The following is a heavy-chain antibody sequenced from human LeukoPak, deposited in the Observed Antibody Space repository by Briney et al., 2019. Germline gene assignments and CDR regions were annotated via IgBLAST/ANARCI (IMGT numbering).Heavy chain of an antibody. CDR1: GYTFTDYY. CDR2: INPTSGGT. V-gene: IGHV1-2*02. Sequence: ASVKVSYKASGYTFTDYYLHWVRQAPGQGPEWMGWINPTSGGTKYAQIFQGRVTMTRDTSTSTAYMELSRLTSDDTALYYCARDPPATTTLDYWGQGTLVTVSS. J-gene: IGHJ4*02. D-gene: IGHD1-1*01. CDR3: ARDPPATTTLDY.